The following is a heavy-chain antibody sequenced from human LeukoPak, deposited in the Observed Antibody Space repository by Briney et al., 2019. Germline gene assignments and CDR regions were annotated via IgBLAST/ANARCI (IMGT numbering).Heavy chain of an antibody. Sequence: GGSLRLSCAASGFTFSTCSMNWVRQAPGKGLEWVSSIVSSSSYIYYADSVKGRFTISRGNAKNSLYLQMNSLRAEDTAVYCCARDPQYCSGGSCYSFDYWGQGTLVTVSS. J-gene: IGHJ4*02. CDR1: GFTFSTCS. D-gene: IGHD2-15*01. CDR3: ARDPQYCSGGSCYSFDY. CDR2: IVSSSSYI. V-gene: IGHV3-21*01.